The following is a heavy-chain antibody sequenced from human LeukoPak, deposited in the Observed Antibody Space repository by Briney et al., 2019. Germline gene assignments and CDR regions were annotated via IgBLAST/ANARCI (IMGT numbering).Heavy chain of an antibody. CDR3: ARQDAHLHPFDY. CDR1: GGSISSSSYY. D-gene: IGHD4-11*01. J-gene: IGHJ4*02. Sequence: SETLSITCTVSGGSISSSSYYWGWIRQPPGKGLEWIGSIYYSGSTYYNPSLKSRVTISVDTSKNQFSLKLSSVTAADTAVYYCARQDAHLHPFDYWGQGTLVTVSS. V-gene: IGHV4-39*01. CDR2: IYYSGST.